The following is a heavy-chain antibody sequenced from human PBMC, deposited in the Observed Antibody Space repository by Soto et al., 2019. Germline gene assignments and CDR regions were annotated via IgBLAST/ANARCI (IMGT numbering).Heavy chain of an antibody. CDR2: IDPSDSYT. J-gene: IGHJ6*02. D-gene: IGHD1-26*01. V-gene: IGHV5-10-1*01. CDR3: ARQINPSGSHYYYYGMDV. CDR1: GYSFTSYW. Sequence: RGESLKISCKGSGYSFTSYWISWVRQMPGKGLEWMGRIDPSDSYTNYSPSFQGHVTISADKSISTAYLQWSSLKASDTAMYYCARQINPSGSHYYYYGMDVWGQGTTVTVSS.